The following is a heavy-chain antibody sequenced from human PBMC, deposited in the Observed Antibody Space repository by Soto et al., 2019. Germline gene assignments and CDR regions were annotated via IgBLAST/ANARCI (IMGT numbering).Heavy chain of an antibody. Sequence: ASETLSLTCTVSGGSISSYYWSWIRQPPGKGLEWIGYIYYSGSTYYNPSLKSRVTISVDTSKKQFSLKLSSVTAADTAVYYCASYQQSYAFDIWGQGTMVTVSS. D-gene: IGHD2-2*01. V-gene: IGHV4-59*12. CDR2: IYYSGST. J-gene: IGHJ3*02. CDR3: ASYQQSYAFDI. CDR1: GGSISSYY.